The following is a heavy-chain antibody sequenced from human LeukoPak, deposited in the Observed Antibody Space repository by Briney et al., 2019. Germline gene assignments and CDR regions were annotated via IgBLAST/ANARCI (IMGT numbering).Heavy chain of an antibody. CDR1: GGSFSGYY. CDR3: ARGGYRQLALIFDY. D-gene: IGHD6-13*01. V-gene: IGHV4-34*01. J-gene: IGHJ4*02. CDR2: INHSGST. Sequence: SETLSLTCAVYGGSFSGYYWSWIRQPPGKGLEWIGEINHSGSTNYNPSLKSRVTISVDTSKNQFSLKLSSVTAADTAVYYCARGGYRQLALIFDYWGQGTLVTVSS.